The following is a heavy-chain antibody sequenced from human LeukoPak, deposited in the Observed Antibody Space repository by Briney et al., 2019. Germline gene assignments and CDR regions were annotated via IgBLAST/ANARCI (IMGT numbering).Heavy chain of an antibody. CDR2: INPNSGGT. Sequence: ASVKVSCKASGYTFTCYYMHWVRQAPGQGLEWMGWINPNSGGTNYAQKFQGRVTMTRDTSISTAYMELSRLRSDDTAVYYCARAMTTVTNFDYWGQGTLGTVSS. J-gene: IGHJ4*02. V-gene: IGHV1-2*02. CDR1: GYTFTCYY. D-gene: IGHD4-17*01. CDR3: ARAMTTVTNFDY.